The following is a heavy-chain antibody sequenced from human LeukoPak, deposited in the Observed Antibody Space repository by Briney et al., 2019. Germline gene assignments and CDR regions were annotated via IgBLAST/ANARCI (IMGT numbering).Heavy chain of an antibody. CDR1: GGFISSGGYS. J-gene: IGHJ4*02. D-gene: IGHD1-1*01. CDR3: ARDGGAGRQYTDHFDY. Sequence: PSQTLSLTCAVSGGFISSGGYSWNWIRQPAGKGLEWIGRIYTSGSTNYNPSLKSRVTMSVDTSKNQFSLKLSSVTAADTAVYYCARDGGAGRQYTDHFDYWGQGTLVTVSS. CDR2: IYTSGST. V-gene: IGHV4-61*02.